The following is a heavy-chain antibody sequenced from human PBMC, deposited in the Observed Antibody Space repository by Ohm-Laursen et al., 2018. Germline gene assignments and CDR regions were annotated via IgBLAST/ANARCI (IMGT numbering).Heavy chain of an antibody. CDR1: GFSVSSNY. CDR3: ATDPGLPSGMDV. V-gene: IGHV3-53*01. J-gene: IGHJ6*02. Sequence: SLRLSCTASGFSVSSNYMSWVRQAPGKGLEWVSVVYIDGTTYYADSVKGRFTISRDNSKNTLDLQMNNLSAEDTALYYCATDPGLPSGMDVWGQGTTVTVSS. D-gene: IGHD2-15*01. CDR2: VYIDGTT.